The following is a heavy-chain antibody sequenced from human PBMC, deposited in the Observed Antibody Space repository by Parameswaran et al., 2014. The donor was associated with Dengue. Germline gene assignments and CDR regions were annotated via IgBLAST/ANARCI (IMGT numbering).Heavy chain of an antibody. CDR3: ARLRRGEITVEP. V-gene: IGHV1-8*01. CDR2: MNPNSGNR. Sequence: WVRQAPGQGLEWMGWMNPNSGNRGYAQKFQDRVTMTADTSISTAYMELSSLTSEDTAVYYCARLRRGEITVEPWGQGTLVTVSS. J-gene: IGHJ5*02. D-gene: IGHD3-10*01.